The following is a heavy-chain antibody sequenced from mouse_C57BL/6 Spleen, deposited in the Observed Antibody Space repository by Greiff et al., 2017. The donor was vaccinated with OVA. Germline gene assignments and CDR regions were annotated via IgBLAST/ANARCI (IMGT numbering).Heavy chain of an antibody. D-gene: IGHD1-1*01. Sequence: QVQLQQSGAELVKPGASVKLSCKASGYTFTSYWMHWVKQRPGQGLEWIGMIHPNSGSTNYNEKFKSKATLTVDKSSSTAYMQLSSLTSEDSAVYYCARYGDYYGSSLYFDYWGQGTTLTVSS. CDR3: ARYGDYYGSSLYFDY. CDR2: IHPNSGST. J-gene: IGHJ2*01. CDR1: GYTFTSYW. V-gene: IGHV1-64*01.